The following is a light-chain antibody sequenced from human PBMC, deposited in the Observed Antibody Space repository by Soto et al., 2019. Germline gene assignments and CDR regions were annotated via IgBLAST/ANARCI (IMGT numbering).Light chain of an antibody. CDR3: QQYNTHWT. J-gene: IGKJ1*01. CDR1: QRITNW. Sequence: RXSQRITNWVAWDQQTPGKAPNLLIYTASSLESGLPSRFSSGGAGKVSTLTISSMLHDDLATYYCQQYNTHWTFGQGTKLDI. V-gene: IGKV1-5*03. CDR2: TAS.